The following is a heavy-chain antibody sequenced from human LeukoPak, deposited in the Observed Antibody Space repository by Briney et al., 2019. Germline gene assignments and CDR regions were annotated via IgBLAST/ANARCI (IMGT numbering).Heavy chain of an antibody. D-gene: IGHD6-13*01. CDR3: ARRGIAAARIDY. J-gene: IGHJ4*02. Sequence: PSETLSLTCTVSGGSISSSSYYWGWIRQPPGKGLEWIGSIYYSGSTYYNPSLKSRVTISVDTSKNQFSLKLSSVTAADTAVYYCARRGIAAARIDYWGQGTLVTVSS. V-gene: IGHV4-39*01. CDR2: IYYSGST. CDR1: GGSISSSSYY.